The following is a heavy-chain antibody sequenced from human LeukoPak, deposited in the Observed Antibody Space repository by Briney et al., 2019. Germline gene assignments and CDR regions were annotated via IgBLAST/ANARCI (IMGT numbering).Heavy chain of an antibody. Sequence: SKTLSLTCTVSGGSISSGGYYWSWIRQHPGRGLEWIGYISYSGSTYYNPSLKSRVSISVDMSRNQFSLKLSSVTAADTAVYYCARDLGYCTSTSCRYFDFWGQGTLVTVSS. CDR1: GGSISSGGYY. V-gene: IGHV4-31*03. J-gene: IGHJ4*02. CDR3: ARDLGYCTSTSCRYFDF. CDR2: ISYSGST. D-gene: IGHD2-2*01.